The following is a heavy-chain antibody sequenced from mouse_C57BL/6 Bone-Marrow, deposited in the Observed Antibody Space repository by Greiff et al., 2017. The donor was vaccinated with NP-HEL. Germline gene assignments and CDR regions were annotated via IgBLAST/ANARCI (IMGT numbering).Heavy chain of an antibody. J-gene: IGHJ3*01. CDR1: GFTFSSYG. CDR2: ISSCGSFT. Sequence: EVTLLESGGDLVKPGGSLKLSCAASGFTFSSYGMSWVRQTPDKMLDWVATISSCGSFTSYPDSVNGRFTISRDNAKNTLYLQMSSLKSEDTAMYYCARIYYYGSSDAYWGQGTLVTVSA. CDR3: ARIYYYGSSDAY. V-gene: IGHV5-6*01. D-gene: IGHD1-1*01.